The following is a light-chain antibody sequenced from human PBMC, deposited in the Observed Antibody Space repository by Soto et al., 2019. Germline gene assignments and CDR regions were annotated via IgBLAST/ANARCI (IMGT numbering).Light chain of an antibody. J-gene: IGKJ1*01. CDR3: QQFVYSLWT. V-gene: IGKV3-20*01. CDR1: QRVSRRF. CDR2: GTS. Sequence: VLTQSPDTLSLSPGERATLSCRASQRVSRRFFAWYQQKPAQAPRLLIYGTSTRAAGIPDRFSGAGSGTDFTLTISRLEPEDFAVYYCQQFVYSLWTFGQGTKVEI.